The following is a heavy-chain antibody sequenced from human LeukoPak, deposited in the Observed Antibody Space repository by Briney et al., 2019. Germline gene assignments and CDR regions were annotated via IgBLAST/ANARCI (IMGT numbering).Heavy chain of an antibody. CDR2: IYYSGST. Sequence: SETLSLTCTVSGGSISSHYWSWIRQPPGKGLEWIGYIYYSGSTNYNPSLKSRVTISVDTSKNQFSLKLSSVTAADTAVYYCAREAYSSGFDYWGQGTLVTVPS. J-gene: IGHJ4*02. CDR1: GGSISSHY. D-gene: IGHD6-19*01. CDR3: AREAYSSGFDY. V-gene: IGHV4-59*11.